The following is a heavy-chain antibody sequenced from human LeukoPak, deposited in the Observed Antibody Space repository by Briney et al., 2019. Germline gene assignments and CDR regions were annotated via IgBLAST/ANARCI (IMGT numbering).Heavy chain of an antibody. CDR1: GFTFSSYG. CDR3: AQQHISGPTPSGY. J-gene: IGHJ4*02. CDR2: ISNDGRNK. V-gene: IGHV3-30*03. D-gene: IGHD1-20*01. Sequence: GGSLRLSCAASGFTFSSYGMHWVRQAPGKGLEWVAAISNDGRNKYYAESVKGRFTISRDNAKNTLYLLLNSLRTEDTAVYYCAQQHISGPTPSGYWGQGTLVTVSS.